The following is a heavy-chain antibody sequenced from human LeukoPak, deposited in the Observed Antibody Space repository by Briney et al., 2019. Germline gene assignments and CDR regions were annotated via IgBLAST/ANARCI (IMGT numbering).Heavy chain of an antibody. CDR2: IKSKTDGGTT. J-gene: IGHJ3*02. CDR1: GFTFSNAW. CDR3: TTVEDIVVVPAAMGAFDI. V-gene: IGHV3-15*01. Sequence: GGSLRLSCAASGFTFSNAWMSWVRQAPGKGLEWVGRIKSKTDGGTTYYAAPVKGRFTISRDDSKNTLYLQMNSLKTEDTAVYYCTTVEDIVVVPAAMGAFDIWGQGTMVTVSS. D-gene: IGHD2-2*01.